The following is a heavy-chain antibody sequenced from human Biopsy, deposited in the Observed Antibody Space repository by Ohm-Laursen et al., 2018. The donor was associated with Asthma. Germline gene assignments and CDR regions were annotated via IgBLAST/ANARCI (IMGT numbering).Heavy chain of an antibody. V-gene: IGHV3-30*18. CDR2: ISYDGTST. CDR1: GFSFSSYG. D-gene: IGHD1-7*01. CDR3: AKDARSYIRNYHDIDF. Sequence: LSLTCAASGFSFSSYGMHWVRQAPGKGLEWVAVISYDGTSTFSADSVRGRFTVSRDNSRNTLYLQLNSLRAEDTAVYYCAKDARSYIRNYHDIDFWGQGTLVTVAS. J-gene: IGHJ4*02.